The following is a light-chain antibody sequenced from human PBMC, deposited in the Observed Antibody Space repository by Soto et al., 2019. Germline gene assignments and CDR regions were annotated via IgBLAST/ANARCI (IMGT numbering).Light chain of an antibody. Sequence: QSVLTQPASVSGSPGQSITISCTGTSCDVGGYNYVSWYQQHPGKAPKLMIYDVSNRPSGVSNRFSGSKSGNTASLTISGLQADDEADYYCSSYTSSSTRLYVFGTGTKVTVL. CDR1: SCDVGGYNY. CDR2: DVS. J-gene: IGLJ1*01. V-gene: IGLV2-14*01. CDR3: SSYTSSSTRLYV.